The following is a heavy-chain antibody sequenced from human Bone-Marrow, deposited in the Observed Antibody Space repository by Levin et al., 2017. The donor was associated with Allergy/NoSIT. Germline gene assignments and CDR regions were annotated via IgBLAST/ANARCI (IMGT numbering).Heavy chain of an antibody. Sequence: PGGSLRLSCAASGFTVSSYWMSWVRQAPGKGLEWVAKINQDGSEKNYVDSVKGRFTISRDNAKNSLYLQMNSLRAEDTAVYYCGLSGTTNGMDVWGPGTTVIVSS. J-gene: IGHJ6*02. D-gene: IGHD1-7*01. V-gene: IGHV3-7*01. CDR2: INQDGSEK. CDR1: GFTVSSYW. CDR3: GLSGTTNGMDV.